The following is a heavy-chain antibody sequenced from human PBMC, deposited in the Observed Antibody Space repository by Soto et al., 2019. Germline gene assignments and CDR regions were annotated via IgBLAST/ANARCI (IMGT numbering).Heavy chain of an antibody. J-gene: IGHJ6*02. Sequence: GGSLRLSCAASGFTFDDYTMHWVRQAPGKGLEWVSLISWDGGSTYYADSVKGRFTISRDNSKNSLYLQMNSLRTEDTALYYCAKDIGQPHGYSSGWYNYYYGMDVWGQGTTVTVSS. D-gene: IGHD6-19*01. V-gene: IGHV3-43*01. CDR1: GFTFDDYT. CDR2: ISWDGGST. CDR3: AKDIGQPHGYSSGWYNYYYGMDV.